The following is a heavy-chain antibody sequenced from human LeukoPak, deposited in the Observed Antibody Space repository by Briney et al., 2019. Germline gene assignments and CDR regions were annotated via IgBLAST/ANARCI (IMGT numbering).Heavy chain of an antibody. J-gene: IGHJ4*02. Sequence: PSETLSLTCTASGGSVSSGSYYWSWIRQPPGKGLEWIGHIYYSGSTNYNPSLKSRVAISVDPSKNQFSLRLSSVTAADTAVYYCARGGYNDRSGYCEISDYWGQGSLVTVSS. V-gene: IGHV4-61*01. CDR1: GGSVSSGSYY. CDR2: IYYSGST. D-gene: IGHD3-22*01. CDR3: ARGGYNDRSGYCEISDY.